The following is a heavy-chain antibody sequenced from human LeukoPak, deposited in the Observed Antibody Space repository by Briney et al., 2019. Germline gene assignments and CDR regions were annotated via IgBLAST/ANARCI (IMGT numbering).Heavy chain of an antibody. Sequence: SETLSLTCGVSGGTISPYYWSWIRQSPGKGLEWIGYIYFIGSTNYNPSLKGRVTISVDTSKNQLSLKLSSVTAADTAVYYCASGGHYDILTGYSSNWFDPWGQGTLVTVSS. CDR1: GGTISPYY. J-gene: IGHJ5*02. D-gene: IGHD3-9*01. CDR3: ASGGHYDILTGYSSNWFDP. CDR2: IYFIGST. V-gene: IGHV4-59*01.